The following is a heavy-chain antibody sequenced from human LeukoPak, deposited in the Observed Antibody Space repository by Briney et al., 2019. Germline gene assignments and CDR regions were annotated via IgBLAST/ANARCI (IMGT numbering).Heavy chain of an antibody. CDR3: ARTRGCSYANHFDY. D-gene: IGHD5-18*01. V-gene: IGHV3-7*01. CDR1: GFTFTSYW. CDR2: IKQNGSEK. J-gene: IGHJ4*02. Sequence: PGGSLRLSCAASGFTFTSYWMSWVRQAPGKGLEWVANIKQNGSEKYYVDSVKGRFTISRDNAKKSLYLQMNSLRAEDTAVYYCARTRGCSYANHFDYWGQGTLVTVSS.